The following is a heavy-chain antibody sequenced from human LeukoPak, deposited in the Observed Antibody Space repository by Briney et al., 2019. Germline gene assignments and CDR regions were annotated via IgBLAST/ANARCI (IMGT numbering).Heavy chain of an antibody. V-gene: IGHV4-59*01. Sequence: PSETLSLTCTVSGGSISSYYWSWVRQPPGKGLEWIGNIYYSGSTNYNPSLKSRITISVDTSKNQFSLKLSSVTAADTAVYYCARDSGYDLNNWGQGTLVTVSS. J-gene: IGHJ4*02. CDR2: IYYSGST. CDR3: ARDSGYDLNN. D-gene: IGHD5-12*01. CDR1: GGSISSYY.